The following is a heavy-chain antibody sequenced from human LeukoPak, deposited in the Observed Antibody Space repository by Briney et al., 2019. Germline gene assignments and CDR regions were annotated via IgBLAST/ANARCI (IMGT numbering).Heavy chain of an antibody. D-gene: IGHD1-26*01. CDR3: ARESEVGAAFFDY. CDR2: FHKSGNT. V-gene: IGHV4-39*07. J-gene: IGHJ4*02. CDR1: GGSISSNTYY. Sequence: SETLSLTCSVSGGSISSNTYYWAWIRQPPGKGLEWLGTFHKSGNTYYNPSLRSRVTISGDTSNNQLSLKVNSVTAADTAVYYCARESEVGAAFFDYWGQGTLVTVSS.